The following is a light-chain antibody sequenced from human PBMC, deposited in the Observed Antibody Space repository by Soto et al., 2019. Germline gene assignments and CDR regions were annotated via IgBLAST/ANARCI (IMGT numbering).Light chain of an antibody. Sequence: DIQMTQSPSSLSASVGDAVSLTCRASRSISNYLNWYQQKPGRAPKLLISGASSLQRGVPSRFSGSGSGTTFTLTINSLQPDDFAIYFCQQSYTAPYTFGPGTKVEI. CDR3: QQSYTAPYT. CDR2: GAS. CDR1: RSISNY. V-gene: IGKV1-39*01. J-gene: IGKJ3*01.